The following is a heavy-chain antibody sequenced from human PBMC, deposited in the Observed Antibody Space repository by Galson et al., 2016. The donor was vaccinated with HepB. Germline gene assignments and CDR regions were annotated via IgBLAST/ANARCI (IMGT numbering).Heavy chain of an antibody. Sequence: FLRLSCAASGFTFSTYWMHWVRQVPGKGLEWVSRIKTDGSQTNYADSVKGRFTISRDNAKNTLYLQMNSLRVEDTAVYYCARDGLGPSRGMDVWGQGTTVTVSS. CDR1: GFTFSTYW. V-gene: IGHV3-74*01. CDR3: ARDGLGPSRGMDV. D-gene: IGHD3-10*01. J-gene: IGHJ6*02. CDR2: IKTDGSQT.